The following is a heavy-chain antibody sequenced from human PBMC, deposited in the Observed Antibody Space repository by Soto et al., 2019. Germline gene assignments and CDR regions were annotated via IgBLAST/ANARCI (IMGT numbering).Heavy chain of an antibody. CDR2: IYYSGST. CDR1: GGSISSYY. J-gene: IGHJ5*02. D-gene: IGHD3-22*01. CDR3: ARGGDVVKYYYDSSGYYRYNWFDP. V-gene: IGHV4-59*01. Sequence: SETLSLTCTVSGGSISSYYWSWIRQPPGKGLEWIGYIYYSGSTNYNPSLKSRVTISVDTSKNQFSLKLSSVTAADTAVYYCARGGDVVKYYYDSSGYYRYNWFDPWGQGTLVTVPQ.